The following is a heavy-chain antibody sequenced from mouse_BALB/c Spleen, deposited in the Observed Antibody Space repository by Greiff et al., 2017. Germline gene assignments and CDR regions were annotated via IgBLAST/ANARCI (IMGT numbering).Heavy chain of an antibody. Sequence: LVKTGASVKISCKASGYSFTGYYMPWVKQSHGKSLEWIGFISCYNGATSYHQKFKGKATFTEDTSSSPAYMQFNCLTSEDSAVYYCARWDGNYGDYWGQGTTLTVSS. D-gene: IGHD2-1*01. CDR2: ISCYNGAT. CDR3: ARWDGNYGDY. CDR1: GYSFTGYY. V-gene: IGHV1S34*01. J-gene: IGHJ2*01.